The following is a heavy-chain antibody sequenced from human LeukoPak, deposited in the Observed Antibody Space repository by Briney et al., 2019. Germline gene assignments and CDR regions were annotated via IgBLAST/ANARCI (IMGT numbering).Heavy chain of an antibody. CDR3: ARIEFAVAGKRWFDP. CDR2: IYYSGST. CDR1: GGSFSGYY. Sequence: PSETLSLTCAVYGGSFSGYYWGWIRQPPGKGLEWIGGIYYSGSTYFNPSLTSRLTISVDTSKNQFSLKLSSVTAADTAVYYCARIEFAVAGKRWFDPWGQGTLVTGSS. D-gene: IGHD6-19*01. J-gene: IGHJ5*02. V-gene: IGHV4-34*01.